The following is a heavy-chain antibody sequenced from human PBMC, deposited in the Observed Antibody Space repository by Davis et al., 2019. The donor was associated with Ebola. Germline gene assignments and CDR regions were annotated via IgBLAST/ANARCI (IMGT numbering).Heavy chain of an antibody. CDR1: GYTFTGYY. CDR3: ARGFDIVVVPAAHQFDY. CDR2: INPNSGGT. J-gene: IGHJ4*02. D-gene: IGHD2-2*01. Sequence: AASVKVSCKSSGYTFTGYYMHWVRQAPGQGLEWMGWINPNSGGTNYAQSFQGWVTMTRDTSISTAYMELSRLRSDDTAVYYCARGFDIVVVPAAHQFDYWGQGTLVTVSS. V-gene: IGHV1-2*04.